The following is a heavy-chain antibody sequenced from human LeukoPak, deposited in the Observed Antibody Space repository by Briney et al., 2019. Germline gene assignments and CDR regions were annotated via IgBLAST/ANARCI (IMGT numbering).Heavy chain of an antibody. J-gene: IGHJ4*02. Sequence: GASVKVSCKASGYTFTSYGISWVRQAPGQGLEWMGWISAYNGNTDSAQKLQGRVTMTTDTYTSTAYMDLRSLRSDDTAVYYCARDHRGAQDYWGQGTLVTVSS. CDR3: ARDHRGAQDY. D-gene: IGHD1-26*01. CDR1: GYTFTSYG. V-gene: IGHV1-18*01. CDR2: ISAYNGNT.